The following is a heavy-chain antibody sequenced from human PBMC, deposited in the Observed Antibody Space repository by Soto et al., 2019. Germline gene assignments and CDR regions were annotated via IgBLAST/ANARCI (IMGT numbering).Heavy chain of an antibody. V-gene: IGHV6-1*01. Sequence: PSQTLSLTCAISGDSVSSNSAAWNWIRQSPSRGLEWLGRTYYRSKWYNDYAVSVKSRITINPDTSKNQFSLQLNSVTPEDTAVYYCARDFRFMGPSGYAPIDYWGQGTLVTVSS. CDR3: ARDFRFMGPSGYAPIDY. CDR2: TYYRSKWYN. D-gene: IGHD5-12*01. CDR1: GDSVSSNSAA. J-gene: IGHJ4*02.